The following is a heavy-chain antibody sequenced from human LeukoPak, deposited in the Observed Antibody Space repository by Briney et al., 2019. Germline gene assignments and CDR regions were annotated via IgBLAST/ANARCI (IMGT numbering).Heavy chain of an antibody. V-gene: IGHV3-21*01. CDR1: GFTFSSYS. Sequence: GGSLRLSCAVSGFTFSSYSMNWVRQAPGKALEWVSSISSSGSYMYYADSVRGRFTISRDNAKNSLYLQMDSLRAEDTAVYFCARDSSDSTTAKYWGQGTLVIVSS. CDR3: ARDSSDSTTAKY. CDR2: ISSSGSYM. D-gene: IGHD6-13*01. J-gene: IGHJ4*02.